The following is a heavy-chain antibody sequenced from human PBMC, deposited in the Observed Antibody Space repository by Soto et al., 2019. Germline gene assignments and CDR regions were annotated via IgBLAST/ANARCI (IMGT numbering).Heavy chain of an antibody. V-gene: IGHV3-7*01. CDR3: ASTYYYDSSGYYPEWYFDL. D-gene: IGHD3-22*01. Sequence: GGSLRLSCAASGFTFSSYWMSWVRQAPGKGLEWVANIKQDGSEKYYVDSVKGRFTISRDNAKNSLYLQMNSLRAEDTAVYYCASTYYYDSSGYYPEWYFDLWGRGTLVTVSS. J-gene: IGHJ2*01. CDR1: GFTFSSYW. CDR2: IKQDGSEK.